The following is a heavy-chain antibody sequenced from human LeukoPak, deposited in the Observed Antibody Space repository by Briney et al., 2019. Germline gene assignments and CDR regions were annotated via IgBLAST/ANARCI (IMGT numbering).Heavy chain of an antibody. CDR1: GYTFTGYD. Sequence: ASVKVSCKASGYTFTGYDMHWVRQAPGQGLEWMGWINPNSGGTNYAQKFQGRVTMTRDTSISTAYMELSRLRSDDTAVYYCAREGGYFIWFGPTHDAFDIWGQGTMVTVSS. J-gene: IGHJ3*02. CDR2: INPNSGGT. V-gene: IGHV1-2*02. CDR3: AREGGYFIWFGPTHDAFDI. D-gene: IGHD3-10*01.